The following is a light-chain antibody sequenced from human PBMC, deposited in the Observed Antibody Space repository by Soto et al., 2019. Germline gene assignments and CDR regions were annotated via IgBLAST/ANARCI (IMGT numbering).Light chain of an antibody. CDR2: EVS. V-gene: IGLV2-8*01. CDR3: SSYAGSNNFVV. CDR1: SSDVGDYNY. Sequence: QSALTQPPSASGSPGQSVTISCTGTSSDVGDYNYVSWYQHHPGKAPKLMIYEVSKRPSGVPDRFSGSKSGNTASLTVSGLQAGDEADYYCSSYAGSNNFVVFGGGTKLTVL. J-gene: IGLJ2*01.